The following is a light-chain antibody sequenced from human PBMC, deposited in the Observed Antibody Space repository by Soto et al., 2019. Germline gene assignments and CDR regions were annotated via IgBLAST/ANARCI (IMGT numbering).Light chain of an antibody. CDR3: LQRSNWPPYT. CDR2: DAF. V-gene: IGKV3-11*01. CDR1: QSVSSY. J-gene: IGKJ2*01. Sequence: EIVLTQSPATLSLSPGERATLSCRASQSVSSYLAWYQQKPGQAPRLLIYDAFNRATGIPATFSGSGSGTDFTLTISCLEPEDFAVYYCLQRSNWPPYTFGQGTNLEIK.